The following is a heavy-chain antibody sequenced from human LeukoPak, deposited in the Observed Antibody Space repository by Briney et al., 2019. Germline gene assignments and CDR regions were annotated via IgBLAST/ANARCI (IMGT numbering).Heavy chain of an antibody. J-gene: IGHJ4*02. Sequence: PGGSLRLSCAASGFTFSVYGMHWVRQAPGKGLEWVAVIWSDGSNKYSADSVKGRFTISRDNSKNTLYLQMNSLRAEDTAVYYCAKTGYSSSWYSGPFDYWGQGTLVTVSS. D-gene: IGHD6-13*01. CDR1: GFTFSVYG. CDR2: IWSDGSNK. V-gene: IGHV3-33*06. CDR3: AKTGYSSSWYSGPFDY.